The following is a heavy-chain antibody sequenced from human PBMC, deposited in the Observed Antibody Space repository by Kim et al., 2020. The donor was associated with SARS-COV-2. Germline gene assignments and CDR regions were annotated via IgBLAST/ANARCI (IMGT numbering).Heavy chain of an antibody. Sequence: TANYAQKFQGRVTITADEATSTAYMELSSLRSEDTAVYYCARDRGSGLDYWGQGTLVTVSS. V-gene: IGHV1-69*01. J-gene: IGHJ4*02. CDR2: TA. CDR3: ARDRGSGLDY. D-gene: IGHD6-19*01.